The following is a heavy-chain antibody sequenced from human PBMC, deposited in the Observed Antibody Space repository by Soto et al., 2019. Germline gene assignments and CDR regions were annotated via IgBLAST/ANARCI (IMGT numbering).Heavy chain of an antibody. Sequence: QIHLQQSGPGLVKPSQTLSLTCALSGDSVSTNSATWDWIRQSPSRGLEWLGRTYYRPNWSTDKAVSVKGGITTPPDTSNNQRSLQLTSVTPDDTAVYYCARLIGNTWLDSRGQGTLVTVSS. CDR2: TYYRPNWST. V-gene: IGHV6-1*01. D-gene: IGHD2-8*01. CDR3: ARLIGNTWLDS. J-gene: IGHJ5*01. CDR1: GDSVSTNSAT.